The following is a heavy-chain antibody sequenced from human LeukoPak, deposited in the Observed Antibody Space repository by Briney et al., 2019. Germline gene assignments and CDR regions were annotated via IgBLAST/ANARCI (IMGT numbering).Heavy chain of an antibody. Sequence: GGSLRLSCAASGFTFSSYWMSWVRQAPGKGLEWVANIKQDGSEKYYVDSVKGRFTISRDNAKNSLYLQMNSLRAEDTAVYYCARDLADSSGYYRREWFDPWGQGTLVTVSS. CDR3: ARDLADSSGYYRREWFDP. J-gene: IGHJ5*02. V-gene: IGHV3-7*03. CDR2: IKQDGSEK. CDR1: GFTFSSYW. D-gene: IGHD3-22*01.